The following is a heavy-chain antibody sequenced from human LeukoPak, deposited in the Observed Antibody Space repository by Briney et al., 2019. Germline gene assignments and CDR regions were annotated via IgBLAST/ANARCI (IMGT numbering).Heavy chain of an antibody. CDR2: FDHENDET. Sequence: ASVKVSCKVSGYTLSELSMYWVRQGPGKGLEWMGSFDHENDETTYAQKFQGRIRMTEDTSIQTAYMELSGLRSDDTAIYYCATDGTGRYSVDCWGQGTLVTVSS. D-gene: IGHD3-10*01. V-gene: IGHV1-24*01. J-gene: IGHJ4*02. CDR3: ATDGTGRYSVDC. CDR1: GYTLSELS.